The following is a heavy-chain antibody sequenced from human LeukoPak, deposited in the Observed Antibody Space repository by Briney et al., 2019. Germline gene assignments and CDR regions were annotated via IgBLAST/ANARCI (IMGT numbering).Heavy chain of an antibody. D-gene: IGHD3-9*01. Sequence: ASVKVSCKASGYTFTSYAMHWVRQAPGQMLEWMGWINAGNGNTKYSQKFQGRVTITRDTSASTAYMELSSLRSEDTAVYYCAASRPLRYFDWLHYFDYWGQGTLVTVSS. V-gene: IGHV1-3*01. CDR2: INAGNGNT. J-gene: IGHJ4*02. CDR3: AASRPLRYFDWLHYFDY. CDR1: GYTFTSYA.